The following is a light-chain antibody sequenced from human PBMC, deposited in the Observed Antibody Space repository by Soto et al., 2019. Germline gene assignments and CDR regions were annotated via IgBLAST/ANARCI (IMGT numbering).Light chain of an antibody. CDR1: SSDVGGYNY. CDR3: CSYAGRYTYV. J-gene: IGLJ1*01. Sequence: QSVLTQPRSVSGSPGQSVTISCTGTSSDVGGYNYVSWYQQHPGKAPKLMIYDVSKRPSGVPDRFSGSKSGKTASLIISGLQAEDEADYYCCSYAGRYTYVFGTGTKVTV. CDR2: DVS. V-gene: IGLV2-11*01.